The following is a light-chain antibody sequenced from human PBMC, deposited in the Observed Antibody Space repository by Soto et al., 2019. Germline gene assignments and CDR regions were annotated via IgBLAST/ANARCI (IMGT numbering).Light chain of an antibody. CDR3: QQRSNWLPP. CDR1: QSVSTY. V-gene: IGKV3-11*01. CDR2: DAS. J-gene: IGKJ4*01. Sequence: EIVLTQSPATLSLSPGERATHACRASQSVSTYVAWYQQKLGQAPRLLIYDASKRATGIPARFRGSGSGTDFTLTISSLEPEDFAVYYCQQRSNWLPPFGGGTKVEIK.